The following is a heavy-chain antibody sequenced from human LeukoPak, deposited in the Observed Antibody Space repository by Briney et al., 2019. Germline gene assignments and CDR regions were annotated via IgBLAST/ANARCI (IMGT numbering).Heavy chain of an antibody. Sequence: GGSLRLXCAASGFTFSSYEMNWVRQAPAKVLEWLSYISSSGGTMYYADSVKGRFTISRDNAKNSLYLQMSSLRVEDTAVYYCARAGRVTASGWGRHFDLWGRGTLVTVSS. CDR2: ISSSGGTM. J-gene: IGHJ2*01. D-gene: IGHD3-10*01. V-gene: IGHV3-48*03. CDR3: ARAGRVTASGWGRHFDL. CDR1: GFTFSSYE.